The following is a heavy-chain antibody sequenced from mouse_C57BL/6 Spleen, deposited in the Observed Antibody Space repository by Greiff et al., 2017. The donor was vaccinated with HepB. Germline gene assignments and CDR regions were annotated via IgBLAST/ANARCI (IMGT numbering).Heavy chain of an antibody. J-gene: IGHJ4*01. D-gene: IGHD2-3*01. CDR3: ARREDGYYGGAMDY. Sequence: EVKLVESGGGLVKPGGSLKLSCAASGFTFSDYGMHWVRQSPEKGLEWVAYISSGSSTIYYADTVKGRFTISRDNAKNTLFLQMTSLRSEDTAMYYCARREDGYYGGAMDYWGQGTSVTVSS. V-gene: IGHV5-17*01. CDR1: GFTFSDYG. CDR2: ISSGSSTI.